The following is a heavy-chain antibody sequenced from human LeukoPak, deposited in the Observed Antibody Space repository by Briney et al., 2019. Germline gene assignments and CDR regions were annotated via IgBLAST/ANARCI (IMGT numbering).Heavy chain of an antibody. CDR3: ARDRGSGSYYSPDYYYYGMDV. J-gene: IGHJ6*04. CDR1: GYTFTSCG. D-gene: IGHD3-10*01. Sequence: ASVKVSCTASGYTFTSCGISWVRLAPGQGLEWMGWISAYNGNTNYAQKLQGRVTMTTDTSTSTAYMELRSLRSDDTAVYYCARDRGSGSYYSPDYYYYGMDVWGKGTTVTVSS. V-gene: IGHV1-18*04. CDR2: ISAYNGNT.